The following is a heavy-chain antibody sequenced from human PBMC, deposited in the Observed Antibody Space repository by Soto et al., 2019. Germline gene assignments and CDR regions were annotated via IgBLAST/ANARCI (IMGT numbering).Heavy chain of an antibody. CDR3: ARDDPEQWLAYYFDY. D-gene: IGHD6-19*01. V-gene: IGHV3-30-3*01. Sequence: QVQLVESGGGVVQPGRSLRLSCAASGFTFSSYAMHWVRQAPGKGLEGVAVISYDGSNKYYADSVKGRFTISRDNSKNTLYLQMNSLRAEDTAVYYCARDDPEQWLAYYFDYWGQGTLVTVSS. CDR1: GFTFSSYA. CDR2: ISYDGSNK. J-gene: IGHJ4*02.